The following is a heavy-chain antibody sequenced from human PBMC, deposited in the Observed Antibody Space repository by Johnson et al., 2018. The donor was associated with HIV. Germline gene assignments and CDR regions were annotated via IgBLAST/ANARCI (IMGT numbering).Heavy chain of an antibody. CDR2: ISWNSGSI. V-gene: IGHV3-9*01. CDR3: ARDRTSRQGGAFDI. Sequence: VLLVESGGGLVQPGRSLRLSCAASGFTFDDYAMHWVRQAPGKGLEWVSGISWNSGSIGYADSVKGRFTISRDNAKNSLYLQMNSLRAEDTAVYYCARDRTSRQGGAFDIWGQGTMVTVSS. CDR1: GFTFDDYA. J-gene: IGHJ3*02.